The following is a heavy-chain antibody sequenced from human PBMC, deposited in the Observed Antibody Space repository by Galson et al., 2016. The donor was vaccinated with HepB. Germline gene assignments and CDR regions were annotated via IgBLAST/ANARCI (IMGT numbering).Heavy chain of an antibody. CDR3: ARTTAQYNLLRPFDF. V-gene: IGHV3-30*03. CDR2: ISYDGGNT. D-gene: IGHD2-2*01. J-gene: IGHJ4*02. Sequence: SLRLSCAASGFTFSNYGMHWVRQAPGKGLEWVAVISYDGGNTYYADSVKGRFTISRDNSMHTLYLQMTSLRLDDTAVYYCARTTAQYNLLRPFDFWGQGTLVTVSS. CDR1: GFTFSNYG.